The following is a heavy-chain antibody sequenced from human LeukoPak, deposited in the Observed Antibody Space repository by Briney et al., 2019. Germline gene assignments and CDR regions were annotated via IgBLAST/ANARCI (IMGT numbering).Heavy chain of an antibody. CDR1: GYTFTSYY. CDR3: ARDLRNIAQLWSRFDY. J-gene: IGHJ4*02. D-gene: IGHD5-18*01. V-gene: IGHV1-46*01. Sequence: ASVKVSCKASGYTFTSYYMHWVRQAPGQGLEWMGKINPSGGSTSYAQKFQGRVTMTRDTSTSTVYMELSSLRSEDTAVYYCARDLRNIAQLWSRFDYWGQGTLATVSS. CDR2: INPSGGST.